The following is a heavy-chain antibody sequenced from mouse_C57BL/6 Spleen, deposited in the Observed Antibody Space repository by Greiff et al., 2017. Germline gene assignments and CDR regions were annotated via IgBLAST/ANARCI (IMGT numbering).Heavy chain of an antibody. CDR3: ARSKGAYGNYVDFDY. D-gene: IGHD2-1*01. Sequence: EVQLQQSGPELVKPGASVKIPCKASGYTFTDYNMDWVKQSHGKSLEWIGDINPNNGGTIYNQKFKGKATLTVDKSSSTAYMELRSLTSEDTAVYYCARSKGAYGNYVDFDYWGQGTTLTVSS. CDR1: GYTFTDYN. V-gene: IGHV1-18*01. J-gene: IGHJ2*01. CDR2: INPNNGGT.